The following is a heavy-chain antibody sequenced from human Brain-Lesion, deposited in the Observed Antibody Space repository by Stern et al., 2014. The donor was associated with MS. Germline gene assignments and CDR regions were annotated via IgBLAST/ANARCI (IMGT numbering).Heavy chain of an antibody. CDR3: ARDDHRDSSGHYAPFDY. CDR2: INGVDDKT. Sequence: QMQLVQSGAEVKKPGASVKVSCKASGYTFIRYAMQWVRPAPGQRLEWMGRINGVDDKTKYSHKFQGRVTITRDTSANTVYMELSSLRSEDTAVYYCARDDHRDSSGHYAPFDYWGQGTRVTVSS. J-gene: IGHJ4*02. D-gene: IGHD3-22*01. V-gene: IGHV1-3*01. CDR1: GYTFIRYA.